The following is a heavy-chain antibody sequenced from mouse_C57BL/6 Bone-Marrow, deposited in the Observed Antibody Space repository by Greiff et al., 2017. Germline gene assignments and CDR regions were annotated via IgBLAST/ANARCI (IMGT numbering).Heavy chain of an antibody. CDR1: GYTFTGYW. D-gene: IGHD1-1*01. V-gene: IGHV1-9*01. J-gene: IGHJ2*01. CDR3: ARDGSSYDY. CDR2: ILPGSGST. Sequence: QVQLQQSGAELMKPGASVKLSCKATGYTFTGYWIEWVKQRPGHGLEWIGEILPGSGSTNYHEKFKGKATFTADTSSNTAYMQVGSLTTEDSGIYYCARDGSSYDYWGQGTTLTVSS.